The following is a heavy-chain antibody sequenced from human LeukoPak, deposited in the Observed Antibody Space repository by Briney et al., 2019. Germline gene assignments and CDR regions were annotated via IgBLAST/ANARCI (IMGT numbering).Heavy chain of an antibody. CDR3: AKSVTTMVRGYFDY. V-gene: IGHV3-30*02. J-gene: IGHJ4*02. CDR2: IRYDGSNK. D-gene: IGHD3-10*01. CDR1: GFTFSSYG. Sequence: GGSLRLSCAASGFTFSSYGMHWVRQAPGKGLEWVAFIRYDGSNKYYADSVKGRFTISRDNSKNTLYLQMNSLRAEDTAMYYCAKSVTTMVRGYFDYWGQGTLVTVSS.